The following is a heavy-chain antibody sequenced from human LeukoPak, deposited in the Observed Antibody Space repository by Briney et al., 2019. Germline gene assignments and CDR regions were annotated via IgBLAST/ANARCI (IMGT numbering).Heavy chain of an antibody. J-gene: IGHJ5*02. Sequence: SETLSLTCTVSGGSISSYYWSWIRQPPGKGLEWIGYIYTSGSTNYNPSLKRRVTISVDTSKNQFSLKLSSVTAADTAVYYCARSTLDSSGGGWFDPWGQGTLVTVSS. CDR1: GGSISSYY. CDR2: IYTSGST. D-gene: IGHD3-22*01. V-gene: IGHV4-4*09. CDR3: ARSTLDSSGGGWFDP.